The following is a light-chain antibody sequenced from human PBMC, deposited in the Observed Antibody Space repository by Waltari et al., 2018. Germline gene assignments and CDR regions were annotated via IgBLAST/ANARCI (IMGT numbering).Light chain of an antibody. CDR3: AAWDDSLSTWV. CDR2: RNN. CDR1: SSNIGSNF. J-gene: IGLJ3*02. Sequence: QSVLTQPPSASGTPGQRVAISCSGSSSNIGSNFVYWYQQLPGTAPELLIYRNNHRPSGVPVRISGSKSGTSASLAVSGLRSEDEADFYCAAWDDSLSTWVFGGGTKLTVL. V-gene: IGLV1-47*01.